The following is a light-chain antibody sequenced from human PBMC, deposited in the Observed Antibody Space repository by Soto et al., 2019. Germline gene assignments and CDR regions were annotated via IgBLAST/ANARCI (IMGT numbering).Light chain of an antibody. CDR2: EDN. V-gene: IGLV1-51*02. J-gene: IGLJ2*01. Sequence: QSVLTQPPSVSAAPGQKVTISCSGGSSNIGINIVSWYQQLPGTAPKLLIYEDNKRPSGIPDRFSGSKSGTSATLGITALQTGDEDDYYCASWDTSLNSGVFGGGTTVTVL. CDR3: ASWDTSLNSGV. CDR1: SSNIGINI.